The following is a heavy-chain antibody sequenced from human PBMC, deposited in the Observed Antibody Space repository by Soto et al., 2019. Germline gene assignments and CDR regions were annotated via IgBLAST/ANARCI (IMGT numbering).Heavy chain of an antibody. J-gene: IGHJ5*02. Sequence: PSETLSLTCAVSGASISSSNWWSWIRQPPGKGLEWIGYIYYSGSTNYNPPLKSRVTISVGTSKNQFSLKLSSVTAADTAVYYCARHTSHYDILTGYLHSINWFDPWGQGTLVTVSS. V-gene: IGHV4-59*08. D-gene: IGHD3-9*01. CDR3: ARHTSHYDILTGYLHSINWFDP. CDR2: IYYSGST. CDR1: GASISSSNW.